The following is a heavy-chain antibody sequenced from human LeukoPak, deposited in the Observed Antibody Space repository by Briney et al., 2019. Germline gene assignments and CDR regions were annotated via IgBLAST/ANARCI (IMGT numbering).Heavy chain of an antibody. CDR1: GGSISSGSYY. Sequence: PSETLSLTCTVSGGSISSGSYYWSWIRQPAGKGLEWIGRIYTSGSTNYNPSLKSRVTISVDTSKNQFSLKLSSVTAADTAVYYCARDGRIAARPGVRWFDPWGQGTLVTVSS. J-gene: IGHJ5*02. CDR2: IYTSGST. D-gene: IGHD6-6*01. CDR3: ARDGRIAARPGVRWFDP. V-gene: IGHV4-61*02.